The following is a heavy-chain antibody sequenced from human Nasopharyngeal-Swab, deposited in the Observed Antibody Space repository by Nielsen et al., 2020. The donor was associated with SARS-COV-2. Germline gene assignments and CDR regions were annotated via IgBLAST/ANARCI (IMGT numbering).Heavy chain of an antibody. CDR2: INHSGST. D-gene: IGHD3-3*01. V-gene: IGHV4-34*01. CDR1: GGSFRGYY. Sequence: SETLSLTCAVYGGSFRGYYWSWIRQPPGKGLEWIGEINHSGSTNYNPSLKSRVTISVDTSKNQFSLKLSSVTAADTAVYYCARSTYYDFWSGYYGYWGQGTLVTVSS. J-gene: IGHJ4*02. CDR3: ARSTYYDFWSGYYGY.